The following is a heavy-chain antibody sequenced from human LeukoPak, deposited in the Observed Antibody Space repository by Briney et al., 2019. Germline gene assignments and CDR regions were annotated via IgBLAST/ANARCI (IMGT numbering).Heavy chain of an antibody. Sequence: SETLSRTCTVSGGAISGYYWSWIRQPAGKGLEWIGRIYTSGSTNYNPSLKSRVTMSVDTSKNQFSLKLSSVTAADTAVYYCARDLAEWLLSIGWGQGTLVTVSS. J-gene: IGHJ4*02. CDR3: ARDLAEWLLSIG. CDR2: IYTSGST. V-gene: IGHV4-4*07. D-gene: IGHD3-3*01. CDR1: GGAISGYY.